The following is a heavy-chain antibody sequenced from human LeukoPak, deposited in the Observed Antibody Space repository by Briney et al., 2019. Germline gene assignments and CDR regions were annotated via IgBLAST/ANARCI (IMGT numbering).Heavy chain of an antibody. Sequence: GGSLRLSCAASGFTFSSYWMHWVRQAPGKGLVWVSRIHSDGSSTSHADSVRGRFTISRDDAKSTLYLQMNSLRAEDTAVYYCARSGWPYYFDYWGQGTLVTVSS. D-gene: IGHD3-22*01. J-gene: IGHJ4*02. V-gene: IGHV3-74*01. CDR1: GFTFSSYW. CDR2: IHSDGSST. CDR3: ARSGWPYYFDY.